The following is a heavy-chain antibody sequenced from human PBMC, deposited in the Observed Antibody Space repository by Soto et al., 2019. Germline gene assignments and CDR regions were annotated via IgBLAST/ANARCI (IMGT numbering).Heavy chain of an antibody. V-gene: IGHV1-69*01. CDR2: IIPIFGTA. CDR1: GGTFSSYA. CDR3: ARDDGHCSGGSCYYYCFDP. D-gene: IGHD2-15*01. J-gene: IGHJ5*02. Sequence: QVQLVQSGAEVKKPGSSVKVSCKASGGTFSSYAISWVRQAPGQGLEWMGGIIPIFGTANYAQKFQGRVTITADESTSTAYMELSSLRSEDTAVYYCARDDGHCSGGSCYYYCFDPWGQGTLVTVSS.